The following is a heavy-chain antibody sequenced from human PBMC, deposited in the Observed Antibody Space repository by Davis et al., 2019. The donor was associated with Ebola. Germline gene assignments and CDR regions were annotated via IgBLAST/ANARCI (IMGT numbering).Heavy chain of an antibody. CDR1: EDTFTTYW. Sequence: GESLKISCKDSEDTFTTYWIGWVRQMPGKGLEWMGLIYTGDSDTRYSPSFRGQVTISADNSIKTAFLQWSSLKASDTAMYYCASLRRAITGFDDGYDIWGQGTMVTVSS. D-gene: IGHD3-9*01. V-gene: IGHV5-51*01. J-gene: IGHJ3*02. CDR3: ASLRRAITGFDDGYDI. CDR2: IYTGDSDT.